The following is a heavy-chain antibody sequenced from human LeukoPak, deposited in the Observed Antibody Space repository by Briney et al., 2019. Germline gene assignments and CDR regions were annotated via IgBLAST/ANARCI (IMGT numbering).Heavy chain of an antibody. J-gene: IGHJ4*02. V-gene: IGHV1-18*04. CDR3: AMTRITGTTWLDY. CDR1: GYTFTGYW. D-gene: IGHD1-7*01. Sequence: GASVKLSCKAFGYTFTGYWMHWVRQAPGQGLEWMGWISAYNGNTNYAQKLQGRVTMTTDTSTTTAYMELRSLRSDDTAVYYCAMTRITGTTWLDYWGQGTLVTVSS. CDR2: ISAYNGNT.